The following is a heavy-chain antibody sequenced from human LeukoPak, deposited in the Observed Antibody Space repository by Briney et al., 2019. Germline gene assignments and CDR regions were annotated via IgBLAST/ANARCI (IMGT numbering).Heavy chain of an antibody. D-gene: IGHD3-10*01. CDR3: ARDLRDYYGSGSYYNALDY. Sequence: YPGGSLRLSCAASGFTFSSYLMHWVRQAPGKGLVWVSRINSDGSSTSYADSVKGRFTISRDNAKNTLYLEMNSLRAEDTAVYFCARDLRDYYGSGSYYNALDYWGQGTLVTASS. V-gene: IGHV3-74*01. CDR2: INSDGSST. J-gene: IGHJ4*02. CDR1: GFTFSSYL.